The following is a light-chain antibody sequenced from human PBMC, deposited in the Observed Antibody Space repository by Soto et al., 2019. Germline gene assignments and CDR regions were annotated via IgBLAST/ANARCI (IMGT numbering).Light chain of an antibody. J-gene: IGLJ1*01. V-gene: IGLV2-18*02. CDR1: TSDIGSYNR. CDR3: CSYTGASTYV. Sequence: QSALTQPPSVSGSPGQSVTISCSGTTSDIGSYNRVSWYQQPPGTAPKLMIYEVNNRPSGVSNRFSGSKSGNTASLTISSLQAEDEADYYCCSYTGASTYVFGTGTKLTVL. CDR2: EVN.